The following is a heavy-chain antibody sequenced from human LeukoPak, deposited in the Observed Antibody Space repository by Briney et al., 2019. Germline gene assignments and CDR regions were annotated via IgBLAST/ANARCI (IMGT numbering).Heavy chain of an antibody. Sequence: GGSLRLSCAASGFTFSSYWMSWVRQAPGKGLEWVSYISSSGSTIYYADSVKGRFTISRDNAKNSLYLQMNSLRAEDTAVYYCAGASSSLAFRDWFDPWGQGTLVTVSS. CDR3: AGASSSLAFRDWFDP. CDR2: ISSSGSTI. V-gene: IGHV3-48*04. CDR1: GFTFSSYW. J-gene: IGHJ5*02. D-gene: IGHD6-6*01.